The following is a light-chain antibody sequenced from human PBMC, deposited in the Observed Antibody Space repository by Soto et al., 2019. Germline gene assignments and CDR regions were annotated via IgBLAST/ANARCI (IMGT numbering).Light chain of an antibody. CDR2: SNS. J-gene: IGLJ3*02. Sequence: QSVLTQPPSASGTPGQRVTISCSGGSSNIGTNTVAWYQQLPGTAPELIIYSNSHRPSGVPDRFSGSKSGTSASLAISGLQSEDEADYYCAAWDDSLTGWVFGGGTKLTVL. V-gene: IGLV1-44*01. CDR3: AAWDDSLTGWV. CDR1: SSNIGTNT.